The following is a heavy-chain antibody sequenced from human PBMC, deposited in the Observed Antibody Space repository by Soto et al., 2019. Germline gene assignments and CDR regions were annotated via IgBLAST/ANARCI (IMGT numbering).Heavy chain of an antibody. CDR1: GGTFSSYA. Sequence: QVQLVQSGAEVKKPGSSVKVSCKASGGTFSSYAISWVRQAPGQGLEWMGGIIPIFGTANYAQKFQGRVTITADDSTSTAYMELSSLRSEDPAVYYCARYGVPNDVWTQEDYGMDVWGQGTTVTVSS. J-gene: IGHJ6*02. CDR2: IIPIFGTA. V-gene: IGHV1-69*12. D-gene: IGHD1-1*01. CDR3: ARYGVPNDVWTQEDYGMDV.